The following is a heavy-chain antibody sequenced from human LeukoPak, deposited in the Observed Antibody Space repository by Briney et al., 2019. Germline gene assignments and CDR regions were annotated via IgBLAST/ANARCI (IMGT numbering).Heavy chain of an antibody. CDR3: AKDSSSGWPWYFDL. D-gene: IGHD6-19*01. V-gene: IGHV1-18*01. CDR2: ISAYNGNT. CDR1: GYTFTSYG. J-gene: IGHJ2*01. Sequence: GASVKVSCKASGYTFTSYGISWVRQAPGQGLEWMGWISAYNGNTNYAQKLQGRVTMTTDTSTSTAYMELRSLRSDDTAVYYCAKDSSSGWPWYFDLWGRGTLVTVSS.